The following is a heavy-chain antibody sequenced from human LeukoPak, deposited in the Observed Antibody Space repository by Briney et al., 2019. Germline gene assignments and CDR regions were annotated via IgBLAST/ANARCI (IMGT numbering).Heavy chain of an antibody. CDR3: AKAFPITYVLRYFDWLLPGDY. Sequence: PGGSLRLSCAASGFTFSSYSMNWVRQAPGKGLEWISYIDSDTYGNTIYYPHTVKGRFTISRDNAKNSLYLQMNSLRAEDTAVYYCAKAFPITYVLRYFDWLLPGDYWGQGTLVTVSS. CDR1: GFTFSSYS. J-gene: IGHJ4*02. D-gene: IGHD3-9*01. CDR2: IDSDTYGNTI. V-gene: IGHV3-48*04.